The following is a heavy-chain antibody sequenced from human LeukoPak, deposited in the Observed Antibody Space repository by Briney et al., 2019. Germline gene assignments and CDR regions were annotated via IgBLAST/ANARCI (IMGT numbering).Heavy chain of an antibody. Sequence: GGSLRLSCAASGLTFSGYAMNWVRQAPGKGLEWVSAITGSGGTTYYADSVKGRFTISRDNSKNTLYLQMNSLRAEDTAVYYCAKDQWSYGGNSDYWGQGTLVTVSS. CDR2: ITGSGGTT. D-gene: IGHD1-26*01. J-gene: IGHJ4*02. CDR3: AKDQWSYGGNSDY. CDR1: GLTFSGYA. V-gene: IGHV3-23*01.